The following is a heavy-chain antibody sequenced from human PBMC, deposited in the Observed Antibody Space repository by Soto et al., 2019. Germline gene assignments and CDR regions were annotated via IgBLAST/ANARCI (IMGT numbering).Heavy chain of an antibody. CDR3: ARMNYYDTSGYPFDY. J-gene: IGHJ4*02. D-gene: IGHD3-22*01. CDR1: GGSISSYY. CDR2: IYFRGTT. Sequence: PSETLSLTCTVSGGSISSYYWSWIRQPPGKGLERIGHIYFRGTTNYNPSLKSRVTMSADTSKNLFSLKLNSVTAADTAVYYFARMNYYDTSGYPFDYWGQGIMVTVSS. V-gene: IGHV4-59*01.